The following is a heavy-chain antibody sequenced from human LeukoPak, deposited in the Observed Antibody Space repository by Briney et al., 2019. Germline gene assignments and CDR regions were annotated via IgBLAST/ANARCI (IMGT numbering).Heavy chain of an antibody. Sequence: GGSLRLSCAASGFTVSSNYMSWVRQAPGKGLEWVSVIYSGGSTYYADSVKGRFTISRDNSKNTLYLQMNSLRAEDTAVYYCAREIGPFFPREWLFDYWGQGTLVTVSS. CDR1: GFTVSSNY. D-gene: IGHD3-3*01. V-gene: IGHV3-66*01. CDR3: AREIGPFFPREWLFDY. CDR2: IYSGGST. J-gene: IGHJ4*02.